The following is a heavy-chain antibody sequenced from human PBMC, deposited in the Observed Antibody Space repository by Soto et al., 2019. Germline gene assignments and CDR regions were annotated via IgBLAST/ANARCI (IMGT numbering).Heavy chain of an antibody. CDR3: ARDWGAAAGRYYYGMDV. CDR1: GYTFNGYY. CDR2: INPNSGGT. Sequence: ASLKVSCTASGYTFNGYYMHWVRQSPLQWLEWMGWINPNSGGTNYAQKFQGWVTMTRDTSISTAYMELSRLRSDDTAVYYCARDWGAAAGRYYYGMDVWGQGTAVTVSS. J-gene: IGHJ6*02. V-gene: IGHV1-2*04. D-gene: IGHD6-13*01.